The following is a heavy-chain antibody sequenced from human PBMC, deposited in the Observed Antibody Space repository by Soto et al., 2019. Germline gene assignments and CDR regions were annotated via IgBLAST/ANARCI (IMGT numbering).Heavy chain of an antibody. V-gene: IGHV4-34*01. J-gene: IGHJ4*02. CDR1: GGSFSGYY. D-gene: IGHD1-26*01. CDR3: ARSGNLDY. CDR2: INHSGST. Sequence: SETLSLTCAIYGGSFSGYYWSWLRQPPGKGLEWIGEINHSGSTNYNPSLKSRVTISADTSKNQFSLKLSRLRSDDTAVYYCARSGNLDYWGQGTLVTVSS.